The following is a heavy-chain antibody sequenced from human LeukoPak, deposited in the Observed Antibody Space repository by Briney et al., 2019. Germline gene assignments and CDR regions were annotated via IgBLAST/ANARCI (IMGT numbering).Heavy chain of an antibody. CDR2: TYYRSKWYD. CDR3: ARLMEVQDIVVVPAAPGFDY. Sequence: SQTLSLTCAISGDSVSNNSAAWNWIRQSPSRGLEWLGRTYYRSKWYDDYAVSVKSRITINPDTSKNQFSLKLSSVTAADTAVYYCARLMEVQDIVVVPAAPGFDYWGQGTLVTVSS. D-gene: IGHD2-2*01. J-gene: IGHJ4*02. V-gene: IGHV6-1*01. CDR1: GDSVSNNSAA.